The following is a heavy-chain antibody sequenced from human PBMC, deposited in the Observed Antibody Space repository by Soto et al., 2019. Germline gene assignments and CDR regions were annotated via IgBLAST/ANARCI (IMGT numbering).Heavy chain of an antibody. CDR3: ARDRXYYDSSGYKGYYYGMDV. CDR2: ISSSSSYI. CDR1: GFTFSSYS. D-gene: IGHD3-22*01. Sequence: AGGSLRLSCAASGFTFSSYSMNWVRQAPGKGLERVSSISSSSSYIYYADSVKGRFTISRDNAKNSLYLQMNSLRAEDTAVYYCARDRXYYDSSGYKGYYYGMDVWGQGTTVTVSS. J-gene: IGHJ6*02. V-gene: IGHV3-21*01.